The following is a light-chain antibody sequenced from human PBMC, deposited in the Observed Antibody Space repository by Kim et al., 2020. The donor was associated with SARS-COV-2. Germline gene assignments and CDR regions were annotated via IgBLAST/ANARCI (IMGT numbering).Light chain of an antibody. V-gene: IGLV2-14*03. CDR3: SSYTSSNTWV. Sequence: GQSITISCTGTSSDVGGYNYVSWYQQHPGKAPKVMIYDVSNRPSGVSNRFSGSKSGNTASLTISGLQAEDEADYYCSSYTSSNTWVFGGGTKLTVL. CDR2: DVS. J-gene: IGLJ3*02. CDR1: SSDVGGYNY.